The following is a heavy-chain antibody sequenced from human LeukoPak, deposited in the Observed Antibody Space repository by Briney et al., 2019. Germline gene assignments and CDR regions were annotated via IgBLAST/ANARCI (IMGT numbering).Heavy chain of an antibody. J-gene: IGHJ4*02. Sequence: ASVKVSCKASGYIFTSYYIHWMRQAPGQGLEWMGIINPGSGTTTYAQKFQGRITMTRDTSTSTVYMELSSLRSEDMALYYCARGISGGSTVTYFFDYWGQGTLVTVSS. D-gene: IGHD4-11*01. CDR3: ARGISGGSTVTYFFDY. CDR2: INPGSGTT. V-gene: IGHV1-46*01. CDR1: GYIFTSYY.